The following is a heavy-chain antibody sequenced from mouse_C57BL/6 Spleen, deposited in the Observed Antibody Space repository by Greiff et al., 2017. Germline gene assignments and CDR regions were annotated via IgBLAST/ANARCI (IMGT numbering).Heavy chain of an antibody. CDR2: ISSGGSYT. CDR1: GFTFSSYG. D-gene: IGHD4-1*02. J-gene: IGHJ2*01. CDR3: AIQEPNWPYYLDY. V-gene: IGHV5-6*01. Sequence: EVQVVESGGDLVKPGGSLKLSCAASGFTFSSYGMSWVRQTPDKRLEWVATISSGGSYTYYPDSVKGRFTISRDNAKNTLYLQMSSLKSEDTAMYYCAIQEPNWPYYLDYWGQGTTLTVSS.